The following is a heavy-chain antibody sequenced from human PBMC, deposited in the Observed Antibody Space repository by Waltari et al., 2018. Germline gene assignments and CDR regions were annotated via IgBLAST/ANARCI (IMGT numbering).Heavy chain of an antibody. J-gene: IGHJ4*02. CDR1: GFTVSSNY. CDR2: IYSGGST. CDR3: SRVGFGVGVDY. V-gene: IGHV3-66*02. Sequence: EVQLVESGGGLVQPGGSLSLSCSASGFTVSSNYLSWVRLAPGKGWEGVSVIYSGGSTYYADSVKGRFTSARYNSKNTLYLQMNSMRAEDTAVYYCSRVGFGVGVDYWGQGTLVTVSS. D-gene: IGHD3-3*01.